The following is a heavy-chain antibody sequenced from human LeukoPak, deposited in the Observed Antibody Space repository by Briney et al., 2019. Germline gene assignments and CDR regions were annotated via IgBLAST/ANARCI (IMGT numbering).Heavy chain of an antibody. CDR3: ARDPDYYDSSGYYHDPPDY. J-gene: IGHJ4*02. CDR1: GFTFSSYA. V-gene: IGHV3-23*01. D-gene: IGHD3-22*01. CDR2: ISDSGGKT. Sequence: GGSLRLSCAASGFTFSSYAVSWVRQAPGKGLEWVSAISDSGGKTYYADSVKGRFTISRDNSKNTLYLQMNSLRAEDTAVYYCARDPDYYDSSGYYHDPPDYWGQGTLVTASS.